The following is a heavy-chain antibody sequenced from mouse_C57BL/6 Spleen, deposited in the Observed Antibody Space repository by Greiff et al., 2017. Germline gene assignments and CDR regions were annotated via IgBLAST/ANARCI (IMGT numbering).Heavy chain of an antibody. Sequence: EVKLQESGPGLVKPSQSLSLTCSVTGYSITSGYYWNWIRQFPGNKLEWMGYISYDGSNNYNPSLKNRISITRDTSKNQFFLKLNSVTTEDTATYYCARTWYYYGSSYGYFDVWGTGTTVTVSS. CDR1: GYSITSGYY. V-gene: IGHV3-6*01. D-gene: IGHD1-1*01. CDR2: ISYDGSN. CDR3: ARTWYYYGSSYGYFDV. J-gene: IGHJ1*03.